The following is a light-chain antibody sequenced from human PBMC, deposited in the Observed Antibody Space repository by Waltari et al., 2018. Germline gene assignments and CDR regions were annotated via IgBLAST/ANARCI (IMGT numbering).Light chain of an antibody. CDR3: FSTDCSGYHGV. CDR2: EDM. V-gene: IGLV3-10*01. CDR1: ALPKKY. Sequence: SYELTQPPSVSVSPGQTARITCSGDALPKKYAYWYQQKSGQAPVLVIYEDMKRPSGIPVGCSGSSSGTMATLTITGANMEDEADYYCFSTDCSGYHGVFGGGTKLTVL. J-gene: IGLJ3*02.